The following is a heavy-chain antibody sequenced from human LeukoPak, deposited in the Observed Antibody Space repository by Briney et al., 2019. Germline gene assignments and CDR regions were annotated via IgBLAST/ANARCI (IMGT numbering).Heavy chain of an antibody. CDR2: MYYSGST. CDR3: ARHSRGYDSEFGY. V-gene: IGHV4-59*08. D-gene: IGHD5-12*01. CDR1: HVSISTYY. Sequence: SETLSLTCTVSHVSISTYYWSWIRQPPGKGLEWMGYMYYSGSTNYNPSLKSRVTISVDKSRNQFSLTLSSVTAADTAVYYCARHSRGYDSEFGYWGQGTLVTVSS. J-gene: IGHJ4*02.